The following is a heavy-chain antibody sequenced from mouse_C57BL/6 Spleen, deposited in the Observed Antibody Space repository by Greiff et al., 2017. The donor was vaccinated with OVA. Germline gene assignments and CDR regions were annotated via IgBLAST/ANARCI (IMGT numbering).Heavy chain of an antibody. J-gene: IGHJ2*01. V-gene: IGHV1-4*01. CDR3: ARYELGLYFDY. CDR2: INPSSGYT. Sequence: QVQLQQSGAELARPGASVKMSCKASGYTFTSYTMHWVKQRPGQGLEWIGYINPSSGYTKYNQKFKDKATLTADKSSSTAYMQLSSLTSEDSAVYYCARYELGLYFDYWGQGTTLTVSS. CDR1: GYTFTSYT. D-gene: IGHD4-1*01.